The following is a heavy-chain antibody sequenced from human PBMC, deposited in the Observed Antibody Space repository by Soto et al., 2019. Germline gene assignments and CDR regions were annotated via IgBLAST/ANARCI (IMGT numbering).Heavy chain of an antibody. CDR1: GFMFSRYS. CDR3: ASLLFCGGDCYGVLRGDAFDI. J-gene: IGHJ3*02. CDR2: ISYDGTKK. D-gene: IGHD2-21*02. Sequence: QVQLVESGGGVVQPGRSLRLSCAASGFMFSRYSMHWVRQAPGKGLEWVALISYDGTKKYYADSVKGRFTISRDNSKDTLFLQMNSLRTYDTALYDWASLLFCGGDCYGVLRGDAFDIWGHGTRVSVSS. V-gene: IGHV3-30*04.